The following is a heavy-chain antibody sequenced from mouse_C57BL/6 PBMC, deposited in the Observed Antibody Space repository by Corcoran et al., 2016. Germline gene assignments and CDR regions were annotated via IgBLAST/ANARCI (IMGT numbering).Heavy chain of an antibody. CDR2: INPNNGGT. Sequence: EVQLQQSGPELVKPGASVKISCKASGYTFTDYYMNWVKQSHGKSLEWIGDINPNNGGTSYNQKFKGKATLTVDKSSSTAYMELRSLTSEDSAVYYCARGYDYGPYAMDYWGQGTSVTVSS. CDR3: ARGYDYGPYAMDY. V-gene: IGHV1-26*01. J-gene: IGHJ4*01. CDR1: GYTFTDYY. D-gene: IGHD2-4*01.